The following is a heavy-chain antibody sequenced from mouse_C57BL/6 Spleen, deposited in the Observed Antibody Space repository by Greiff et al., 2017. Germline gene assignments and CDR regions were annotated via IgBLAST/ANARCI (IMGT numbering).Heavy chain of an antibody. Sequence: VQLQQSGPGLVQPSQSLSITCTVSGFSLTSYGVHWVRQSPGKGLEWLGVIWRGGSTDYNAAFMSRLSITKDNSKSQVFFKMNSLQADDTAIYXCAKSDGYYDYAMDYWGKGTSVTVSS. J-gene: IGHJ4*01. D-gene: IGHD2-3*01. CDR1: GFSLTSYG. CDR2: IWRGGST. V-gene: IGHV2-5*01. CDR3: AKSDGYYDYAMDY.